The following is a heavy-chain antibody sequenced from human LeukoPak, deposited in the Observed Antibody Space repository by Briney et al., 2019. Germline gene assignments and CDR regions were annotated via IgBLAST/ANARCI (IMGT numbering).Heavy chain of an antibody. CDR2: ISSSSSYI. CDR1: GLTFSSYG. J-gene: IGHJ6*03. CDR3: ARETYSSSWYLKYYYYYYYMDV. D-gene: IGHD6-13*01. V-gene: IGHV3-21*01. Sequence: GGSLRLSCAASGLTFSSYGMSWVRQAPGKGLEWVSSISSSSSYIYYADSVKGRFTISRDNAKNSLYLQMNSLRAEDTAVYYCARETYSSSWYLKYYYYYYYMDVWGKGTTVTVSS.